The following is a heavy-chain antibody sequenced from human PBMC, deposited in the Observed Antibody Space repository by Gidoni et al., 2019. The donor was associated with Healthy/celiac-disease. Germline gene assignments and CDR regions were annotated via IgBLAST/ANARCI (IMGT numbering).Heavy chain of an antibody. Sequence: EVQLVESGGVVVQPGWSLRLSCAASGFTFYDYTLHWVRQAPGKCLEWVSRISWDGGSTYYADFVKGRFTNSRDNSKNSLYLQMNSLRAEDTALYYCAKNREGLGCSGGSCYSHRSYYYYYGMDVWGQGTTVTVSS. CDR1: GFTFYDYT. CDR2: ISWDGGST. V-gene: IGHV3-43D*03. J-gene: IGHJ6*02. D-gene: IGHD2-15*01. CDR3: AKNREGLGCSGGSCYSHRSYYYYYGMDV.